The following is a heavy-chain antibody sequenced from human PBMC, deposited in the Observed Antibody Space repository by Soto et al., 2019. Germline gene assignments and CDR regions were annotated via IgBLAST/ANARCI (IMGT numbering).Heavy chain of an antibody. CDR3: PRANSHYYDSSCYSYFDY. D-gene: IGHD3-22*01. J-gene: IGHJ4*02. Sequence: GGSLRLSCAASGFPFSIYAMHWVRQSPGKGLEWVAVISYDGSNKYYADSVKGRFTISRDNSKNTLYLQMNSLRAEDTAVYYCPRANSHYYDSSCYSYFDYWGQGTRVTVYS. V-gene: IGHV3-30-3*01. CDR1: GFPFSIYA. CDR2: ISYDGSNK.